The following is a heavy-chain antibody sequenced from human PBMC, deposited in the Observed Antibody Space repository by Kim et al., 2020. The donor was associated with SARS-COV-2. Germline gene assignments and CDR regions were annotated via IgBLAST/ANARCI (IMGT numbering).Heavy chain of an antibody. CDR3: AKGARGYYYGSGGYYTDGSSCDDGMDV. CDR1: GFTFSSYG. D-gene: IGHD3-10*01. J-gene: IGHJ6*02. V-gene: IGHV3-30*18. Sequence: GGSLRLSCAASGFTFSSYGMHWVRQGLGNGLAWVAVITCAGRNTYYADSVKGRFTISRDNSKNTLYLQMNSLRAEDTAVYYCAKGARGYYYGSGGYYTDGSSCDDGMDVWGQGTTVTVSS. CDR2: ITCAGRNT.